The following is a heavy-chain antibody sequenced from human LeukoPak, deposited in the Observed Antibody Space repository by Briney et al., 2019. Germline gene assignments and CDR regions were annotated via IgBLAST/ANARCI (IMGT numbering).Heavy chain of an antibody. CDR3: ARDNGLGKPPYYYYYGMDV. V-gene: IGHV4-31*03. CDR1: GGSISSGGYY. Sequence: PSQTLSLTCTVSGGSISSGGYYWSWIRQHPGKGLEWIGYIYYSGSTYYNPSLKSRVTISVDTSKNQFSLKLSSVTAADTAVYYCARDNGLGKPPYYYYYGMDVWGQGTTVTVSS. D-gene: IGHD2-8*01. J-gene: IGHJ6*02. CDR2: IYYSGST.